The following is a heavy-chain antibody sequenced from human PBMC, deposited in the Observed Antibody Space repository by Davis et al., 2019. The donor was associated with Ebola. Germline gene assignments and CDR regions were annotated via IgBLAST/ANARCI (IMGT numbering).Heavy chain of an antibody. Sequence: GESLKISCAASGFTVSSSYMSWVRQAPGKGLEWVSVIYSGGITYYADSVRGRFTFSRDNSKNTLSLQMNSLRVEDTAVYYCAREVGSTFRGLEYYFDSWGQGTLVTVSS. J-gene: IGHJ4*02. CDR1: GFTVSSSY. CDR3: AREVGSTFRGLEYYFDS. D-gene: IGHD3-10*01. CDR2: IYSGGIT. V-gene: IGHV3-66*01.